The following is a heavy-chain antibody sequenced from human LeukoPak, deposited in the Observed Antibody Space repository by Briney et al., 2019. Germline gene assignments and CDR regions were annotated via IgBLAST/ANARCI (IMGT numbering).Heavy chain of an antibody. V-gene: IGHV4-4*07. D-gene: IGHD2-2*01. CDR2: IYTSGST. Sequence: SETLSLTCTVSGGSISSYYWSWIRQPAGKGLEWIGRIYTSGSTNYNPSLKSRVTMSVDTSKNQFSLKLSSVTAAGTAVYYCAREYCSSTSCYNFDYWGQGTLVTVSS. J-gene: IGHJ4*02. CDR1: GGSISSYY. CDR3: AREYCSSTSCYNFDY.